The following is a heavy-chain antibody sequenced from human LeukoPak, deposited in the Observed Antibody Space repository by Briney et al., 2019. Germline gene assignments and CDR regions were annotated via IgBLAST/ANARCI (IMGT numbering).Heavy chain of an antibody. D-gene: IGHD4-17*01. CDR2: INSDGSST. CDR1: GFTFSSYW. V-gene: IGHV3-74*01. J-gene: IGHJ5*01. CDR3: AKARTVTTYWFDS. Sequence: GGSLRLSCAASGFTFSSYWMHWVRQAPGKGLVWVSRINSDGSSTSYADSVKGRFTISRDNAKNTLYLQMNSLRAEDTAVYYCAKARTVTTYWFDSWGQGTLVTVSS.